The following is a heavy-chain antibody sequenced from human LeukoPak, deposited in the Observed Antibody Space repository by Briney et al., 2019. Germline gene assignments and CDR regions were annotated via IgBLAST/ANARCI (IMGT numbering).Heavy chain of an antibody. CDR3: AKGALGASGYFDL. J-gene: IGHJ2*01. V-gene: IGHV3-23*01. D-gene: IGHD1-26*01. CDR2: ISGSGGST. Sequence: QTGGSLRLSCAASGFTFISYAMSWVRQAPGKGLEWVSAISGSGGSTYYADSVKGRFTISRDNSKNTLYLQMNSLRAEDTAVYYCAKGALGASGYFDLWGRGTLVTVSS. CDR1: GFTFISYA.